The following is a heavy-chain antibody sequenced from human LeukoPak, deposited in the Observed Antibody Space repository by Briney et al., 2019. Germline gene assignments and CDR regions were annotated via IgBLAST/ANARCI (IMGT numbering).Heavy chain of an antibody. CDR3: AKLGNRWELRLDY. V-gene: IGHV4-4*07. CDR2: VYRRWRA. D-gene: IGHD3-10*01. Sequence: SETLSLTCTVAAGSISIYYWSWIRQPAAKGLEWIGRVYRRWRANYTHPLKSRVPMSVYTLKNPFSTELTSVAGADTAVSYCAKLGNRWELRLDYWGQGTLVTVSS. CDR1: AGSISIYY. J-gene: IGHJ4*02.